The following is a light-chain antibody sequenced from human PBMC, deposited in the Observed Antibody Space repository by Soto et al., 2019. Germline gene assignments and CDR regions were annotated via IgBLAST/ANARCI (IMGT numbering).Light chain of an antibody. CDR2: DVI. CDR1: SSDVGGYNF. Sequence: QSALTQPASVSGSPGQSITISCTGTSSDVGGYNFVSWYQQHPGKAPKLMIFDVINRPSGVSIRFSGSKSGNTASLTISGLQTEDEADYYCSSYTSSATLVFGGGTKVTVL. V-gene: IGLV2-14*03. J-gene: IGLJ2*01. CDR3: SSYTSSATLV.